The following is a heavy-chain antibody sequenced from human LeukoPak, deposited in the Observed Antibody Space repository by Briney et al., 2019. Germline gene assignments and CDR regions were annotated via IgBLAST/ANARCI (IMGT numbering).Heavy chain of an antibody. CDR3: ARVGYSYGYYFDY. Sequence: GGSLRLSCAASGFTFSTSTMSWVRQAPGKGLEWVSVIYSGGSTYYADSVKGRFTISRDNSKNTLYLQMNSLRAEDTAVYYCARVGYSYGYYFDYWGQGTLVTVSS. J-gene: IGHJ4*02. CDR1: GFTFSTST. D-gene: IGHD5-18*01. CDR2: IYSGGST. V-gene: IGHV3-66*02.